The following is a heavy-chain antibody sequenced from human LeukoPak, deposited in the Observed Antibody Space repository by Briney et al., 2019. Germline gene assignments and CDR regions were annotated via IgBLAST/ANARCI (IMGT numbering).Heavy chain of an antibody. J-gene: IGHJ4*02. CDR3: ASDGYDSSGYSFDY. CDR1: GFTFSSYA. CDR2: ISYDGSNK. Sequence: GGSLRLSCAASGFTFSSYAMHWVRQAPGKGLEWVAVISYDGSNKYYADSVKGRFTISRDNSKNTLYLLMNSLRAEDTAVYYCASDGYDSSGYSFDYWGQGTLVTVSS. D-gene: IGHD3-22*01. V-gene: IGHV3-30-3*01.